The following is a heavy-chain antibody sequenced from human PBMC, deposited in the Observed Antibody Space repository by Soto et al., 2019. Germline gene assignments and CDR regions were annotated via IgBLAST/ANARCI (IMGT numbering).Heavy chain of an antibody. V-gene: IGHV4-61*01. CDR2: IYYSGST. D-gene: IGHD3-10*01. CDR3: ARASITMVRGVITPRGYYYGMDV. CDR1: GGTVSSGSYY. Sequence: SETVSVTSTVSGGTVSSGSYYWSWIRKPPGKGLQWGGYIYYSGSTNYNASLKSPVTLPLDRSKNQFSLKLSSVTAADTAVYYSARASITMVRGVITPRGYYYGMDVWGQGTTVTLSS. J-gene: IGHJ6*02.